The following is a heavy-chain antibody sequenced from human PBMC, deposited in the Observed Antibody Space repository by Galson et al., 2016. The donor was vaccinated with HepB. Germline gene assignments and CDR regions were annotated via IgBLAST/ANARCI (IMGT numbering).Heavy chain of an antibody. Sequence: SLRLSCAASGFTFSSYGMHWVRQAPGKGLEWVAVLWYDGSNKYYADSVKGRFTISRDNSKNTLYLQMNSLRAEDTAVYYCARDAPVAVTAFDIWGQGTMVTVSS. CDR1: GFTFSSYG. CDR3: ARDAPVAVTAFDI. CDR2: LWYDGSNK. D-gene: IGHD6-19*01. J-gene: IGHJ3*02. V-gene: IGHV3-33*01.